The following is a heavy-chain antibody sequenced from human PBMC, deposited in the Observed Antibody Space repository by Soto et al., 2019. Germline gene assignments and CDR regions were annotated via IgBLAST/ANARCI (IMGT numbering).Heavy chain of an antibody. CDR1: GFSLSTSGVG. CDR3: AHSITMVRGVITFDY. D-gene: IGHD3-10*01. V-gene: IGHV2-5*02. J-gene: IGHJ4*02. CDR2: IYWDDDK. Sequence: QITLKESGPPLVKPTQPLTLTCTFSGFSLSTSGVGVGWIRQPPGKALEWLALIYWDDDKRYRSSLKSSLTITKDTSKNKVVLTMTNMDPVDTATYYCAHSITMVRGVITFDYWGQGTLVTVSS.